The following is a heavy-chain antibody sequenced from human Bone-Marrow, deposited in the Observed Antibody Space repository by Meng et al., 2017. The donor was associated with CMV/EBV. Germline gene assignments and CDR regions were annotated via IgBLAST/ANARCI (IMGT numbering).Heavy chain of an antibody. CDR1: GFTFSSYG. J-gene: IGHJ4*02. CDR3: AKDGGYCTSISWPGRPDY. CDR2: IRSDEANK. Sequence: GESLKISCAASGFTFSSYGMHWVRQAPGKGLEWVAFIRSDEANKYYGDSVKGRFTISRDISNNILYLQMNSLRVEDTAVYYCAKDGGYCTSISWPGRPDYWGQGALVTVSS. D-gene: IGHD2-2*01. V-gene: IGHV3-30*02.